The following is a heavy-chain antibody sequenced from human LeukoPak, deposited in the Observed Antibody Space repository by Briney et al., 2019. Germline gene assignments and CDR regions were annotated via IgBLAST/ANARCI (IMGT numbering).Heavy chain of an antibody. CDR2: INPNSGGT. D-gene: IGHD2-2*01. Sequence: ASVKVSCKASGYTFTGYYKHWVRQAPGQGLEWMGWINPNSGGTNYAQKFQGRVTMTRDTSISTAYMELSRLRSDDTAVYYCARSPAGVVVPAAADYWGQGTLVTVSS. J-gene: IGHJ4*02. CDR1: GYTFTGYY. V-gene: IGHV1-2*02. CDR3: ARSPAGVVVPAAADY.